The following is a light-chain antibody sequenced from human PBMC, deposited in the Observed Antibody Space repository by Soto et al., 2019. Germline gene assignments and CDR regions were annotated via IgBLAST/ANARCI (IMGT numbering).Light chain of an antibody. V-gene: IGLV2-14*01. CDR1: SSDVGGYNY. CDR2: EVS. J-gene: IGLJ1*01. Sequence: QSALTQPASVSGSPGQSITISCTGTSSDVGGYNYVSWYQQHPGKAPKLMIYEVSNRPSGVSNRFSGSKSGNTASLTISGLQAEDEADYYSSSYTSSSLYVFGTGTKVTVL. CDR3: SSYTSSSLYV.